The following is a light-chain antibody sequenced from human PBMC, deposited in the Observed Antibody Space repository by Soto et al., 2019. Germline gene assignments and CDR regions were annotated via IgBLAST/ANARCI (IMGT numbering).Light chain of an antibody. CDR2: RNN. V-gene: IGLV1-47*01. Sequence: QSVLTQPPSASGTPGQRVTISCSGSSSNIGSNYVYWYQQLPGTAPKLLIYRNNQRPSGVPDRFSGSKSGTSASLAISGLRSEDAADYYCEAWDDSLSGPNVVFGGGTQLTVL. CDR1: SSNIGSNY. J-gene: IGLJ2*01. CDR3: EAWDDSLSGPNVV.